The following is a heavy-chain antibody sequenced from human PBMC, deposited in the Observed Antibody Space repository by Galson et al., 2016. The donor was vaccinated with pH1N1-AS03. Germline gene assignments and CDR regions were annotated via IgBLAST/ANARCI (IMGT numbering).Heavy chain of an antibody. V-gene: IGHV1-3*01. Sequence: CKASGYTFTNYAVHWVRQAPGQRLEWMGWINADNTDTKYSQKFQDGVTITRDTFATTAYMELSSLRSEDTAVYYCARTNYYHSSGDYWGQGTLVTVSS. CDR1: GYTFTNYA. CDR3: ARTNYYHSSGDY. J-gene: IGHJ4*02. D-gene: IGHD3-22*01. CDR2: INADNTDT.